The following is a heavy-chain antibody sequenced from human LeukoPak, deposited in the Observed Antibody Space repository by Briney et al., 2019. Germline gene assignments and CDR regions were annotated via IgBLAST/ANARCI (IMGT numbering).Heavy chain of an antibody. D-gene: IGHD3-10*01. CDR1: GFTFSSYE. Sequence: GGSLRLSCAASGFTFSSYEMNWVRQAPGKGLEWVSYISSSGSTIYYADSVKGRFTISRDNSKNTLYLQMNSLRAEDTAVYYCARGALLWFGAKMEYYSDYWGQGTPLTVSS. CDR2: ISSSGSTI. CDR3: ARGALLWFGAKMEYYSDY. J-gene: IGHJ4*02. V-gene: IGHV3-48*03.